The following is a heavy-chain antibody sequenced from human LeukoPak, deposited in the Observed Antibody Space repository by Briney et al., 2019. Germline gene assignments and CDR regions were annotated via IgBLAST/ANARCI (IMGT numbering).Heavy chain of an antibody. V-gene: IGHV4-59*01. CDR3: ARGYIAASSWFDP. CDR1: GGSISGYY. D-gene: IGHD6-13*01. CDR2: IYYSGST. Sequence: SETLSLTCTVSGGSISGYYWSWIRQPPGKGLEWIGYIYYSGSTNYNPSLKSRVTISVDTSKNQFSLKLSSVTAADTAVYYCARGYIAASSWFDPWGQGTLVTVSS. J-gene: IGHJ5*02.